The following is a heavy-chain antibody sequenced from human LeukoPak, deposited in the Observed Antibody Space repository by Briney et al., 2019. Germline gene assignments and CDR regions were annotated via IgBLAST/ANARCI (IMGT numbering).Heavy chain of an antibody. CDR2: IRYDASNK. Sequence: SGGSLRLSCAASGFTFSTYGMYGVRQAPGKGREGVAFIRYDASNKYYADSVKGRFTISRDNSKNTLYLQMNSLRAEDTALYYCAKSGGYYYYMDVWGKGTTVTVSS. J-gene: IGHJ6*03. D-gene: IGHD3-10*01. V-gene: IGHV3-30*02. CDR3: AKSGGYYYYMDV. CDR1: GFTFSTYG.